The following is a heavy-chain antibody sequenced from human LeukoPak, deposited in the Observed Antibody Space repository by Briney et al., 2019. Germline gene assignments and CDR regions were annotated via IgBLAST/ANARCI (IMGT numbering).Heavy chain of an antibody. Sequence: GGSLRLSCAASGFAFRSYGMSLVRQAPGKGLEWVSVISADGDATYFADSVKGRFTISRDNSNNTLYLHMSSLTAEDTAVYYCSKAGRASGYAPTDYWGQGILVTVSS. D-gene: IGHD2-2*01. CDR3: SKAGRASGYAPTDY. CDR1: GFAFRSYG. CDR2: ISADGDAT. V-gene: IGHV3-23*01. J-gene: IGHJ4*02.